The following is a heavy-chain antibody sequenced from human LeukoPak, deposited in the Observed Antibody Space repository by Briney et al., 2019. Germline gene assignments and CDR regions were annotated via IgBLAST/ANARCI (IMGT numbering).Heavy chain of an antibody. Sequence: SQTLSLTCTVSGDSISAGNYYWSWIRQPAGKGLEWVGRAYDTGSTWHSPSLKNRVTISIDTSRNQFSLTLNSVTAADTAVYFCARIVGSEGYSSGWYDYWGTGILVTVSS. CDR3: ARIVGSEGYSSGWYDY. D-gene: IGHD6-19*01. J-gene: IGHJ4*02. CDR2: AYDTGST. CDR1: GDSISAGNYY. V-gene: IGHV4-61*02.